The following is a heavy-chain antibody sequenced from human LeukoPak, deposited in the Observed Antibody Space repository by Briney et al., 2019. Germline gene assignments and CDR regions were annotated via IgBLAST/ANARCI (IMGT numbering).Heavy chain of an antibody. CDR2: IKQEGSEK. Sequence: GGSLRLSCAASGFTFSSYWMSGVRQAPGKGREWVANIKQEGSEKYYVDSVKAPFTISRDNAKNSLYLQMNSLRAEDTAVYYCARDPSSLGRVGAFDIWGQGTMVTVSS. D-gene: IGHD6-6*01. CDR3: ARDPSSLGRVGAFDI. V-gene: IGHV3-7*01. CDR1: GFTFSSYW. J-gene: IGHJ3*02.